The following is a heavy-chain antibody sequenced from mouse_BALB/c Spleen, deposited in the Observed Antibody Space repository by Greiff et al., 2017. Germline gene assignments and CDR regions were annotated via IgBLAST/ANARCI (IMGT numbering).Heavy chain of an antibody. Sequence: VQLKESGPGLVKPSQSLSLTCSVTGYSITSGYYWNWIRQFPGNKLEWMGYISYDGSNNYNPSLKNRISITRDTSKNQFFLKLNSVTTEDTATYYCARVVWDYFDYWGQGTTLTVSS. CDR3: ARVVWDYFDY. V-gene: IGHV3-6*02. CDR2: ISYDGSN. J-gene: IGHJ2*01. CDR1: GYSITSGYY. D-gene: IGHD4-1*01.